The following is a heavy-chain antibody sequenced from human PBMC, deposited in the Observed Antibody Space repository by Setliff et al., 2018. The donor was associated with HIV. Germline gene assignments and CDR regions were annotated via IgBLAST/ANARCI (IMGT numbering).Heavy chain of an antibody. J-gene: IGHJ4*02. CDR1: GGSISSSHDF. CDR3: ARVPGRDYYDTSGDFDY. CDR2: ISYGGIT. D-gene: IGHD3-22*01. Sequence: LSLTCTVSGGSISSSHDFWNWIRQPPGKGLEWIGAISYGGITYYNPSLTSRVTISVDTSKNQFSLKVTSVTAADTAVYYCARVPGRDYYDTSGDFDYWGRGTLVTVSS. V-gene: IGHV4-39*07.